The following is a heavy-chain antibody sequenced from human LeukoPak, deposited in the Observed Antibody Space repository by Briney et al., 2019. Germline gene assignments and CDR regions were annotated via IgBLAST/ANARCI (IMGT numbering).Heavy chain of an antibody. D-gene: IGHD4-17*01. CDR3: AGSTVTTGFDY. J-gene: IGHJ4*02. CDR2: INHSGST. CDR1: GGSISSGDYY. Sequence: SETLSLTCTVSGGSISSGDYYWSWIRQPPGKGLEWIGEINHSGSTNYNPSLKSRVTISVDTSKNQFSLKLSSVTAADTAVYYCAGSTVTTGFDYWGQGTLVTVSS. V-gene: IGHV4-39*07.